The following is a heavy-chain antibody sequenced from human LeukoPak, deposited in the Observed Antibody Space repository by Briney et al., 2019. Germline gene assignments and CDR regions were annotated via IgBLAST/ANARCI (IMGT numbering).Heavy chain of an antibody. D-gene: IGHD1-7*01. CDR1: GGSISSSSYY. Sequence: SETLSLTCTVSGGSISSSSYYWGWIRQPPGKGLEWIGSIHYSGSTYYNPSLKSRVTISVDTSKNRFSLKLSSVTAADTAVYYCARLANYVPVYWGQGSLVTVSS. V-gene: IGHV4-39*07. CDR3: ARLANYVPVY. CDR2: IHYSGST. J-gene: IGHJ4*02.